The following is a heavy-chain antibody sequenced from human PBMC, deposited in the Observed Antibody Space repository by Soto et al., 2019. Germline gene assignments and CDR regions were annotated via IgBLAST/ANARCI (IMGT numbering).Heavy chain of an antibody. D-gene: IGHD3-10*01. J-gene: IGHJ6*02. CDR2: INAGNGNT. Sequence: GASVKVSCKASGYTFTSYAMHWVRQAPGQRLEWMGWINAGNGNTKYSQKLQGRVTMTTDTSTSTAYMELRSLRSDDTAVYYCARVDYYYGSDNYYYYYGMDVWGQGTTVTVSS. V-gene: IGHV1-3*01. CDR3: ARVDYYYGSDNYYYYYGMDV. CDR1: GYTFTSYA.